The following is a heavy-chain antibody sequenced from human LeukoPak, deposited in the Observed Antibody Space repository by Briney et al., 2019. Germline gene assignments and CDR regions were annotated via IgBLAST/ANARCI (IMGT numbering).Heavy chain of an antibody. J-gene: IGHJ4*02. CDR3: ARILWFGELQSEDY. Sequence: SGGSLRLSCAASGFTFSSYSMNWVRQAPGKGLEWVSYISSSSSTIYYADSVKGRFTISRDNAKNSLYLQMNSLRAEDTAVYYCARILWFGELQSEDYWGQGTLVTVSS. D-gene: IGHD3-10*01. CDR2: ISSSSSTI. CDR1: GFTFSSYS. V-gene: IGHV3-48*04.